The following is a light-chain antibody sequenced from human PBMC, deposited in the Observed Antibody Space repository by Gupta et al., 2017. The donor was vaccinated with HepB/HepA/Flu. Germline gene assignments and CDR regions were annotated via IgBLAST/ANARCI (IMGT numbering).Light chain of an antibody. CDR2: SAS. Sequence: DIQMIQSPSSVTASVGDTVSITCRTSRSIGGWLTWYQQKPGRAPSLLIYSASNLQSGVPSRFSGNGSGTEFTLTILSLQPADSATYYCQQADSFPYTFGPGTTVDI. CDR1: RSIGGW. J-gene: IGKJ3*01. CDR3: QQADSFPYT. V-gene: IGKV1D-12*01.